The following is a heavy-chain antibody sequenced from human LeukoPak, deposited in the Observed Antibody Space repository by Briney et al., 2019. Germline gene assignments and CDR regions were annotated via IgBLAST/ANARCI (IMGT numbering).Heavy chain of an antibody. Sequence: GGSLRLSCEASGFSFSAAWMTWVRQAPGKGLEWVATIKNDGSDKYYVDSVKGRFTLSRDNAKNSVYLQMNSLRVEDTAVYYCVNLGYSDGGQGTLVTV. CDR3: VNLGYSD. V-gene: IGHV3-7*01. D-gene: IGHD5-12*01. J-gene: IGHJ4*02. CDR1: GFSFSAAW. CDR2: IKNDGSDK.